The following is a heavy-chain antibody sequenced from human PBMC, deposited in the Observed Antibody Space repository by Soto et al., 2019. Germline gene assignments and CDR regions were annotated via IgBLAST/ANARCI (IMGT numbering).Heavy chain of an antibody. V-gene: IGHV3-23*01. J-gene: IGHJ4*02. D-gene: IGHD3-3*01. CDR1: GFIFSSYA. CDR2: ISGGGGNT. Sequence: EVQLLESGGGLLQPGGSLTLSCAASGFIFSSYAMNWVRQAPGKGLEWVSAISGGGGNTYYADSVKGRFTISRDNYKNTLYLQMNSLRAEDTAVYYCAKGGIDFWSGYYSFDYWGQGTLVTVSS. CDR3: AKGGIDFWSGYYSFDY.